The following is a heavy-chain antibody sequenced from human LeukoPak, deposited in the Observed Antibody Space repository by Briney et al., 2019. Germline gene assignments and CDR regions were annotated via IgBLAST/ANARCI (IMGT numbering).Heavy chain of an antibody. J-gene: IGHJ4*02. CDR2: ISSSSYI. CDR1: GFTFSSYS. CDR3: AVEGYYYDSSGPIYFDY. V-gene: IGHV3-21*01. D-gene: IGHD3-22*01. Sequence: GGSLRLSCAASGFTFSSYSMNWVRQAPGKGLEWVSSISSSSYIYYADSVEGRFTISRDNAKNSLYLQMNSLRAEDTAVYYCAVEGYYYDSSGPIYFDYWGQGTLVTVSS.